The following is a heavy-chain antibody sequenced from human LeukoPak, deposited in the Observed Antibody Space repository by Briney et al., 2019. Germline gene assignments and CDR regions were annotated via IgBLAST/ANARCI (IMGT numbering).Heavy chain of an antibody. Sequence: ASVKVSCKASGYTFTSYYMHWVRQAPGQGLEWMGIINPSGGSTSYAQKFQGRVTMTRDTSTSTVYMELSSPRSEDTAVYYCARRGSSSSHYYYGMDVWGQGTTVTVS. V-gene: IGHV1-46*01. CDR2: INPSGGST. CDR3: ARRGSSSSHYYYGMDV. D-gene: IGHD2-2*01. CDR1: GYTFTSYY. J-gene: IGHJ6*02.